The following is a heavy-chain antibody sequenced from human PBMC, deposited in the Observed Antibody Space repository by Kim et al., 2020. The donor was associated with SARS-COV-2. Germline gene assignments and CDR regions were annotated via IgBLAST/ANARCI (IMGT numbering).Heavy chain of an antibody. CDR3: ARTGSDNEMATILS. J-gene: IGHJ4*02. V-gene: IGHV4-59*13. D-gene: IGHD5-12*01. CDR2: IYYSGST. Sequence: SETLSLTCTVSGGSISSYYWSWIRQPPGKGLEWIGYIYYSGSTNYNPSLKSRVTISVDTSKNQFSLKLSSVTAADAAVYYCARTGSDNEMATILSWGQGTLVTVSS. CDR1: GGSISSYY.